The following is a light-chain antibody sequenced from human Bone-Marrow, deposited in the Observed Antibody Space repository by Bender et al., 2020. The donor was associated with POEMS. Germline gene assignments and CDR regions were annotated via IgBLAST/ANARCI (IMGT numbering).Light chain of an antibody. CDR2: DDS. CDR1: NIGTKS. V-gene: IGLV3-21*02. CDR3: CPHAGGVTFVL. J-gene: IGLJ2*01. Sequence: SFVLTQPPSVSVSPGQTASITCGGNNIGTKSVHWYQQKPGQAPMVVVYDDSDRPSGIPERFSGSKSANTASLTISGLHAEDEGDYYCCPHAGGVTFVLFGGGTRLTVL.